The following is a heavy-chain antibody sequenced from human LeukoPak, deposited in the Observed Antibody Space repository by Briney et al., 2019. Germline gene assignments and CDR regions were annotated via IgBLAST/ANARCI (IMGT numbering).Heavy chain of an antibody. CDR1: GFTFSNSA. Sequence: PGGSLRLSCAASGFTFSNSAMAWVRQAPGKGLEWVAVISYDGSNKYYADSVKGRFTISRDNSKNTLYLQMNSLRAEDTAVYYCARDYGDYANDYWGQGTLVTVSS. CDR2: ISYDGSNK. D-gene: IGHD4-17*01. V-gene: IGHV3-30-3*01. J-gene: IGHJ4*02. CDR3: ARDYGDYANDY.